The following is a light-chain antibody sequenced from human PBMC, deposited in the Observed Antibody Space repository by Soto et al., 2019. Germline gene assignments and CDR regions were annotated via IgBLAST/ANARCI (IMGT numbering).Light chain of an antibody. V-gene: IGKV4-1*01. CDR3: QQYYSTPWT. CDR2: WAS. Sequence: DIVMTQSPDSLAVSLGERATINCKSSQILYSSNNKTYLAWYPQKPGHPPELLIYWASTREPGVPDRFSGSGSVTDFTLTISSVQAEDVAVYYCQQYYSTPWTFGQGTKVEIK. CDR1: QILYSSNNKTY. J-gene: IGKJ1*01.